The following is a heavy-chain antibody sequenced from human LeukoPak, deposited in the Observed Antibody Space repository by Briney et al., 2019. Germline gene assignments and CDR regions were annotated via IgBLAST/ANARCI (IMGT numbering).Heavy chain of an antibody. CDR1: GYTFTSYY. CDR3: ARDPGEPLIRAFDI. CDR2: INPSGGST. V-gene: IGHV1-46*01. D-gene: IGHD1-14*01. Sequence: ASVKVSCKASGYTFTSYYMHWVRQAPGQGLEWMGIINPSGGSTGYAQQFQGRLTMTRDTSTSTVYMELSSLRSEDTAVYYCARDPGEPLIRAFDIWGQGTMVTVSS. J-gene: IGHJ3*02.